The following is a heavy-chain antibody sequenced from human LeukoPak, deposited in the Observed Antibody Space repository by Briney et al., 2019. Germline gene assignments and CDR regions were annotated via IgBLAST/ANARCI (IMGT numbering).Heavy chain of an antibody. D-gene: IGHD3-10*01. J-gene: IGHJ4*02. CDR3: ATYYYGSGSYFY. CDR2: INPSGGST. CDR1: GYTFTSYY. V-gene: IGHV1-46*01. Sequence: ASVKVSCKASGYTFTSYYMHWVRQAPGQGLEWMGIINPSGGSTSYAQKFQGRVTMTRDTSTSTVYMELSSLRSEDTAVYYRATYYYGSGSYFYWGQGTLVTVSS.